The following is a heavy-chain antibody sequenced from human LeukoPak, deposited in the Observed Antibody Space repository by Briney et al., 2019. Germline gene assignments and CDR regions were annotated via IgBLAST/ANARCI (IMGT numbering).Heavy chain of an antibody. D-gene: IGHD3-16*01. Sequence: GGSLRLSCVASGFTFSEYAMSWGRQAPGKGLEWVSGITGSGDVTWYADSVRGRFTTSRDNSKNTLYLQMNGLRAEDMAVYYCVKDYRGSEVMFEYWGPGTVVTVSS. J-gene: IGHJ4*02. CDR1: GFTFSEYA. CDR3: VKDYRGSEVMFEY. CDR2: ITGSGDVT. V-gene: IGHV3-23*01.